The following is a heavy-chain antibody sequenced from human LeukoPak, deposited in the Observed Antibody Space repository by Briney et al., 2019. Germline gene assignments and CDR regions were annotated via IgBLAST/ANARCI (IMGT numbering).Heavy chain of an antibody. CDR3: ARRGAGWFDP. Sequence: SETLSLTCTVSGGSISSGGYSWSWIRQHPGKGLEWIGYIYYSGSTYYNPSLKSRVTISVDTSKNQFSLKLNSVTAADTAVYYCARRGAGWFDPWGQGTLVTVSS. CDR1: GGSISSGGYS. D-gene: IGHD6-19*01. V-gene: IGHV4-31*03. CDR2: IYYSGST. J-gene: IGHJ5*02.